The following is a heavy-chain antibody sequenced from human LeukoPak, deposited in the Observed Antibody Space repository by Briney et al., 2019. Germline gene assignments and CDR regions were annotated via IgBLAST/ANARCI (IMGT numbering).Heavy chain of an antibody. V-gene: IGHV3-74*01. Sequence: PGGSLRLSCAASGFTFSSYWMHWVRQAPGKGLVWVSRINSDGSSTSYADSVKGRFTISRDNAKNTLYLQMNSLRAEDTAVYYCATESPGGVASDYWGQGTLVTVSS. CDR1: GFTFSSYW. J-gene: IGHJ4*02. CDR3: ATESPGGVASDY. D-gene: IGHD4-23*01. CDR2: INSDGSST.